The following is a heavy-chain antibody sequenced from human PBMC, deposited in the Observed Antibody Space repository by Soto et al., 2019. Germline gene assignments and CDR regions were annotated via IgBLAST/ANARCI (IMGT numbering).Heavy chain of an antibody. D-gene: IGHD6-6*01. CDR1: GFTFSSYE. CDR2: ISSSGSTI. V-gene: IGHV3-48*03. J-gene: IGHJ5*02. CDR3: ARDRKSSYNWFDH. Sequence: PGWSLILSCAASGFTFSSYEMNWVRQAPGKGLEWVSYISSSGSTIYYADSVKGRFTISRDNAKNSLYLQMNSLRAEDTAVYYCARDRKSSYNWFDHWGQGTLVTVSA.